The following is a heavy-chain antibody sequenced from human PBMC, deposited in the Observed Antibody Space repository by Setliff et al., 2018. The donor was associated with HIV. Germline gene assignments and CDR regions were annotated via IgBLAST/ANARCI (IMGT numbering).Heavy chain of an antibody. CDR3: AKDHATSSWFTALLDY. V-gene: IGHV3-23*01. J-gene: IGHJ4*02. CDR1: GFAFRSYA. D-gene: IGHD6-13*01. CDR2: ISASDVST. Sequence: GSLRLSCAASGFAFRSYAMTWVRQTPGKGLEWVSAISASDVSTYYIDSVKGRFTVSRDNSKNTLYLQMNSLRAEDTAVYYCAKDHATSSWFTALLDYWGQGALVTVSS.